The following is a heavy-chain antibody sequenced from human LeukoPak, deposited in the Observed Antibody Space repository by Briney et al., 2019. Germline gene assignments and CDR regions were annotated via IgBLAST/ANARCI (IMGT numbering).Heavy chain of an antibody. CDR3: ALSGPLRGYCSGGSCYSSPYGMDV. V-gene: IGHV1-24*01. D-gene: IGHD2-15*01. CDR2: FDPENGET. Sequence: GASVKVSCRVSGYTLTELSMHWVRQAPGKGLEWMGGFDPENGETIHAQKFQGRVTMTEDTSTDTAYMELSRLRSDDTAVYYCALSGPLRGYCSGGSCYSSPYGMDVWGQGTTVTVSS. J-gene: IGHJ6*02. CDR1: GYTLTELS.